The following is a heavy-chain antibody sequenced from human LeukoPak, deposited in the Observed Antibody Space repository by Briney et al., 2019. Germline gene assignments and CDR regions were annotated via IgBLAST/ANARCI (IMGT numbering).Heavy chain of an antibody. Sequence: PGGSLRLSCVASVFSLRNYWMSWVRQAPGKGLECVSNIKQDEREKYYVDSVKGRFTISRDNARNSLYLQMNSLRAEDTAVYYCARALDSSSSRYQAFEYWGQGTLVTVSS. J-gene: IGHJ4*02. V-gene: IGHV3-7*01. CDR2: IKQDEREK. D-gene: IGHD2-2*01. CDR1: VFSLRNYW. CDR3: ARALDSSSSRYQAFEY.